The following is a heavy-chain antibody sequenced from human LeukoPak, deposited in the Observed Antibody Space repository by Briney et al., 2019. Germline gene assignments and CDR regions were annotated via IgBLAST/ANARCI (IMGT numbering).Heavy chain of an antibody. J-gene: IGHJ4*02. Sequence: GGSLRLSRAASGFTFSSYAMHWVRQAPGKGLEYVSAISSNGGSRYYADSVKGRFTISRDNSKNTLYLQMSSLRAEDTAVYYCVVQGWVFRAPTQYYFDYWGQGTLVTVSS. CDR2: ISSNGGSR. CDR3: VVQGWVFRAPTQYYFDY. CDR1: GFTFSSYA. V-gene: IGHV3-64D*06. D-gene: IGHD1-1*01.